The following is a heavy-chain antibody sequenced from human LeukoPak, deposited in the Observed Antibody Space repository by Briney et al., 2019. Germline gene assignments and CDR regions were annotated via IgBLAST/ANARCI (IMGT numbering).Heavy chain of an antibody. CDR2: IKGDGSAK. D-gene: IGHD6-13*01. J-gene: IGHJ4*02. CDR3: ARLVLSRTWFDDF. V-gene: IGHV3-7*01. CDR1: GFTFSSYW. Sequence: GVSLRLSCAASGFTFSSYWMSWVRQALGKGLEWVANIKGDGSAKYYVDSVKGRFTITRDNAKSSLFLQMNSLRAEDTAVYYCARLVLSRTWFDDFWGQGTLVTVSS.